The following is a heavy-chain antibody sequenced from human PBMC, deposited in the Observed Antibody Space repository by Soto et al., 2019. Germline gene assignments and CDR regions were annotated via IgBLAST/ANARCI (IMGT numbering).Heavy chain of an antibody. CDR2: ISAYNGNT. CDR1: GYTFTSYG. V-gene: IGHV1-18*04. Sequence: ASVKVSCKASGYTFTSYGISWVRQAPGQGLEWVGWISAYNGNTNDAQKLQCRVTMTTDTSTSTADMELRSLRSDDTAVFYCARIQLWFGELLAWCDPWGQGTLVTVSS. D-gene: IGHD3-10*01. J-gene: IGHJ5*02. CDR3: ARIQLWFGELLAWCDP.